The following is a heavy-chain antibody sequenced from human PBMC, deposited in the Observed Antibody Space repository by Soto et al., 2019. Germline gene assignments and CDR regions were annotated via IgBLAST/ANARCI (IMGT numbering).Heavy chain of an antibody. D-gene: IGHD3-16*01. J-gene: IGHJ4*01. CDR3: ARARGGGGITYKYYFDY. Sequence: RLSFAASECAFGDDFMDWVRQRPGKRMEWCGRSHAKAQGYVTESAASVKGRLIISRDISHNSVHLQMSSLRTEDTAVYYCARARGGGGITYKYYFDYWGHGTQVTVSS. CDR1: ECAFGDDF. V-gene: IGHV3-72*01. CDR2: SHAKAQGYVT.